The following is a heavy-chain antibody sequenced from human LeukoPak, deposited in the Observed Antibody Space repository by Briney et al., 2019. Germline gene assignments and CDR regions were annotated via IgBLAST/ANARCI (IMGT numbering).Heavy chain of an antibody. D-gene: IGHD1-14*01. V-gene: IGHV3-74*03. CDR3: AKVRGNLRANYFDY. J-gene: IGHJ4*02. Sequence: GGSLRLSCAASGFTFSNYMMHWVRQAPGKGLVWVSRIKSDGITITYADSVKGRFTISRDNAKNTLYLQMNSLRAEDTAVYYCAKVRGNLRANYFDYWGQGTLVTVSS. CDR1: GFTFSNYM. CDR2: IKSDGITI.